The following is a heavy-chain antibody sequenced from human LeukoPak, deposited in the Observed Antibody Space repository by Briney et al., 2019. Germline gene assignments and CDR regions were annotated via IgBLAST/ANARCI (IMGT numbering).Heavy chain of an antibody. D-gene: IGHD2/OR15-2a*01. V-gene: IGHV3-74*01. CDR2: INSDGSWT. CDR1: GNYW. J-gene: IGHJ4*02. Sequence: GGSLRLSCAASGNYWMHWVRQAPGKGLVWVSHINSDGSWTSYADSVKGRFTISKDNAKNTVYLQMNNLRAEDTAAYYCVSFYEAYWGRGTLVTVSS. CDR3: VSFYEAY.